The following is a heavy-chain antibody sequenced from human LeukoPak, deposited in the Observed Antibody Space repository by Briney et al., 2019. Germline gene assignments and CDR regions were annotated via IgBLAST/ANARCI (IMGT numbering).Heavy chain of an antibody. CDR3: ARGPRPYDFWSGPLDY. Sequence: AASVKVSCKASGYTFTSYAMHWVRQAPGQRLEWMGWINAGNGNTKYSQKFQGRVTITRDTSASTAYMELSSLRSEDTAVYYCARGPRPYDFWSGPLDYWGQGTLVTVSS. V-gene: IGHV1-3*01. D-gene: IGHD3-3*01. CDR2: INAGNGNT. CDR1: GYTFTSYA. J-gene: IGHJ4*02.